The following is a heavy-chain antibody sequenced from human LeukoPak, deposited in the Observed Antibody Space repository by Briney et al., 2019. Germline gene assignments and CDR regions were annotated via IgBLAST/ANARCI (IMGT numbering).Heavy chain of an antibody. Sequence: NPSDTLSLPCTVSGHPHNRYHGRWLRQSTGKGLEWLGRIYTSGSTNYNPSLKSRVTMSVDTSKNQFSLKLSSVTAADTAVYYCARVFSLQDRAPAFDIWGQGTMVTVSS. D-gene: IGHD5-24*01. V-gene: IGHV4-4*07. CDR2: IYTSGST. J-gene: IGHJ3*02. CDR3: ARVFSLQDRAPAFDI. CDR1: GHPHNRYH.